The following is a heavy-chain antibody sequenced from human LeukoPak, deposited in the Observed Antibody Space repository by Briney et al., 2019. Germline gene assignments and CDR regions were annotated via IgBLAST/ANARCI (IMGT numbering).Heavy chain of an antibody. CDR3: ARDLGITMVRGVPRFDY. D-gene: IGHD3-10*01. Sequence: EASVKVSCKASGYTFTSYGISWVRQAPGQGLEWMGLISAYNGNTNYAQKLQGRVTMTTDTSTSTAYMELRSLRSDDTAVYYCARDLGITMVRGVPRFDYWGQGTLVTVSS. CDR1: GYTFTSYG. V-gene: IGHV1-18*01. J-gene: IGHJ4*02. CDR2: ISAYNGNT.